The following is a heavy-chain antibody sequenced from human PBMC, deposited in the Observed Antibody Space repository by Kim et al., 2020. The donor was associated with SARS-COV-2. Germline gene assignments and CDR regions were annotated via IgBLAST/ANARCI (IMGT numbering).Heavy chain of an antibody. CDR2: ISYDGSNK. CDR1: GFTFSSYG. V-gene: IGHV3-33*05. D-gene: IGHD6-6*01. CDR3: ARDLLAKTKLPRGAFDI. Sequence: GGSLRLSCAASGFTFSSYGMHWVRQAPGKGLEWVAVISYDGSNKYYADSVKGRFTISRDNSKNTLYLQMNSLRAEDTAVYYCARDLLAKTKLPRGAFDIWGQGTMVTVSS. J-gene: IGHJ3*02.